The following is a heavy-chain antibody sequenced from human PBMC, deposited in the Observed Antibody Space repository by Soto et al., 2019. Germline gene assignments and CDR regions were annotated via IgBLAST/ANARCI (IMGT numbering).Heavy chain of an antibody. CDR2: ISYDGSNK. Sequence: QVQLVESGGGVVQPGRSLRLSCAASGFTFSSYAMHWVRQAPGKGLEWVAVISYDGSNKYYADSVKSRFTISRDNSNNMLYMQMNSLRAEDTAVYYCARDWARYSSSWYVDYWGQGTLVTVSS. CDR1: GFTFSSYA. V-gene: IGHV3-30-3*01. CDR3: ARDWARYSSSWYVDY. J-gene: IGHJ4*02. D-gene: IGHD6-13*01.